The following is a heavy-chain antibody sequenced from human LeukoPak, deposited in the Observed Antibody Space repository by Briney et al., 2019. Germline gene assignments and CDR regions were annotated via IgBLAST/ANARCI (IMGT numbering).Heavy chain of an antibody. CDR3: ARGRGTIYMFDY. Sequence: GGSLRLSCAASGFTFNRYWMHWVRQVPGKGLVWVSRINSDGSSTTYADSGKGRFTISRDNARNTLYLQMNSPRAEDTAVYYCARGRGTIYMFDYWGQGTLVTVSS. D-gene: IGHD2/OR15-2a*01. CDR1: GFTFNRYW. J-gene: IGHJ4*02. CDR2: INSDGSST. V-gene: IGHV3-74*01.